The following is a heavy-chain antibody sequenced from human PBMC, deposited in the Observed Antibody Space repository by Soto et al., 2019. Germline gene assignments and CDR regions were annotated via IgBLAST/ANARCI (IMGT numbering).Heavy chain of an antibody. V-gene: IGHV3-30-3*01. D-gene: IGHD5-18*01. CDR1: GFSFTTYA. Sequence: GGPLRLSCAASGFSFTTYAMHWVRQAPGKGLEWVAVISDDGSIKYYADSVKGRFTISRDNSKNTFSLQMNSLRGDDTAVYFCARAIETAMDPCDYWGQGTLVTVSS. CDR2: ISDDGSIK. CDR3: ARAIETAMDPCDY. J-gene: IGHJ4*02.